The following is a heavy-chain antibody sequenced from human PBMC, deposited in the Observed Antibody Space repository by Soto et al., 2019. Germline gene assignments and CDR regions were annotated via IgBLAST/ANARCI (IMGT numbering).Heavy chain of an antibody. CDR2: ISRDGSNT. Sequence: EVQLVESGGGLVQPGGSLRLSCAAPGMTFSNLRMHWVRQAPGKGLVWVSLISRDGSNTDYANSVKGRFTISRDNAKETLYLQINSLRVEDTAIYYSTTLAVEHPNRDYWGQGTLVIVSS. CDR1: GMTFSNLR. J-gene: IGHJ4*02. D-gene: IGHD2-2*01. CDR3: TTLAVEHPNRDY. V-gene: IGHV3-74*01.